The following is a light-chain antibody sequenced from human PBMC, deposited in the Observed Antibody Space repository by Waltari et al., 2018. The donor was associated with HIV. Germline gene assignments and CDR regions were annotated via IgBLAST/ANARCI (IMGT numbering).Light chain of an antibody. CDR3: QQCSDWPLS. V-gene: IGKV3-11*01. CDR1: QSVTNY. CDR2: DAS. Sequence: EIVLIQSPAILSLSPGERATLSCRASQSVTNYLAWYQQKPGQAPRLLIYDASIRATGIPDRFSGRGSGTDFNLTISSLGPEDFAVYYCQQCSDWPLSFGGGSRVEIK. J-gene: IGKJ4*01.